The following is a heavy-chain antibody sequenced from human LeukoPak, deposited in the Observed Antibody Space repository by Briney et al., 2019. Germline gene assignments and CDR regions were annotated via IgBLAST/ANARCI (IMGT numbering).Heavy chain of an antibody. D-gene: IGHD2-15*01. CDR1: GYTFTAYS. CDR3: ARAGYCSDGKCYTFDY. V-gene: IGHV1-2*02. CDR2: INPNSGGT. Sequence: ASVKVSCKASGYTFTAYSMHWVRQAPGQGLEWMGWINPNSGGTDCAQRFQGRVTMTRDTSITMLYMEMSSLTPDDTAVYCCARAGYCSDGKCYTFDYWGQGTLVTVSS. J-gene: IGHJ4*02.